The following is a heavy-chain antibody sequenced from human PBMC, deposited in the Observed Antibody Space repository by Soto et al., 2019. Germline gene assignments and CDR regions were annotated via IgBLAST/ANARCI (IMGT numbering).Heavy chain of an antibody. D-gene: IGHD2-21*01. CDR3: ARDPERQVMSAPNY. CDR1: GFTFSNYG. CDR2: IWYDGSSK. V-gene: IGHV3-33*01. Sequence: GGSLRLSCAASGFTFSNYGMHWVRQAPGKGLEWVALIWYDGSSKFYADSVKGRFTISRDNSKNTLYLQMNSLRAEDTALYFCARDPERQVMSAPNYWGQGTLVT. J-gene: IGHJ4*02.